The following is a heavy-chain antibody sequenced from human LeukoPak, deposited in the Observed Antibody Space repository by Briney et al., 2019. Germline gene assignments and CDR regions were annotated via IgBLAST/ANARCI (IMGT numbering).Heavy chain of an antibody. D-gene: IGHD6-6*01. V-gene: IGHV3-21*01. Sequence: PGGSLRLSCAASGFTFSSYSMNWVRQAPGKGLEWVSSISSSSSYIYYADSVKGRFTISRDNAKNSLYLQMNSLRAEDTAVYYCARVPRSSSSRAPTLIDYWGQGTLVTVSS. CDR1: GFTFSSYS. CDR3: ARVPRSSSSRAPTLIDY. CDR2: ISSSSSYI. J-gene: IGHJ4*02.